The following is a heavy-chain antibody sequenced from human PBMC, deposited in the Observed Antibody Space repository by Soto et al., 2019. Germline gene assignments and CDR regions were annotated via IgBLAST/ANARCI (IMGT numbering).Heavy chain of an antibody. CDR1: GFTFSDYY. Sequence: PGGSLRLSCAASGFTFSDYYMSWIRQAPGKGLEWVSYINSSSSYTNYADSVKGRFTISRDNAKNSLYLQMNSLRAEDTAVYYCARTIVAAGGRRYFDLWGRGTLVTDS. V-gene: IGHV3-11*03. CDR3: ARTIVAAGGRRYFDL. D-gene: IGHD6-13*01. CDR2: INSSSSYT. J-gene: IGHJ2*01.